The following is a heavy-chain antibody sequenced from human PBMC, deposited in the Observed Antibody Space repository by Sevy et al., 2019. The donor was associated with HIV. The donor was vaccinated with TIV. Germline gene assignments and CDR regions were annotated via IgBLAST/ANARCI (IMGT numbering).Heavy chain of an antibody. CDR1: GFTFSSYA. Sequence: GGSLRLSCAASGFTFSSYAMSWVRQAPGKGLEWVSAISGSGGSTYYADSVKGRFTISRDNSKNTLYLQMNSLRAEDTAVYYGAKVRGGRFGESENTNYFDYWGQGTLVTVSS. V-gene: IGHV3-23*01. CDR3: AKVRGGRFGESENTNYFDY. J-gene: IGHJ4*02. CDR2: ISGSGGST. D-gene: IGHD3-10*01.